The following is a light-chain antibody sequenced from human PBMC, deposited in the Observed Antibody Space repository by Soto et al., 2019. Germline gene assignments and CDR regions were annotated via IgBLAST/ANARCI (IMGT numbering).Light chain of an antibody. V-gene: IGKV3-20*01. CDR1: QSVTSSY. J-gene: IGKJ1*01. CDR2: GAS. CDR3: HQYDNSPAT. Sequence: EIVLTQSPGTLSLSPGERATLSCRASQSVTSSYLALYQQKPGQAPRLLIYGASSRATGIPDRFSGSGSGTDFTLTVSRLEPEDFAVYYCHQYDNSPATFGQGTKVDI.